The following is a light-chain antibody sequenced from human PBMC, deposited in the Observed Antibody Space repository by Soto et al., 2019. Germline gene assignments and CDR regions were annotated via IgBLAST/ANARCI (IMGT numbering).Light chain of an antibody. J-gene: IGKJ1*01. V-gene: IGKV3-20*01. CDR1: QSGFSFY. CDR2: GAS. CDR3: HQYGSSPWT. Sequence: EIVLTQSPGTLSLSPGERATLSCRASQSGFSFYLAWFQQKPGQAPRLLIYGASSRATGIPDRFSGSGSGTDLTLTVSRLEHEDFAVYYCHQYGSSPWTLGEGTRVEV.